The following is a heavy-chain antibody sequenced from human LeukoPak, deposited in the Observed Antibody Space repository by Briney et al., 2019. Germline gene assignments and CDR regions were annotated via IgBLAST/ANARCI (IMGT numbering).Heavy chain of an antibody. J-gene: IGHJ4*02. CDR1: GFTFSSYS. CDR3: ARDPPIYCSGGSCYSDY. Sequence: QPGGSLRLSCAASGFTFSSYSMNWVRQAPGKGLEWVSYISSSSSTIYYADSVKGRFTISRDNAKNSLYLQMNSLRAEDTAVYYCARDPPIYCSGGSCYSDYWGQGALVTVSS. CDR2: ISSSSSTI. D-gene: IGHD2-15*01. V-gene: IGHV3-48*04.